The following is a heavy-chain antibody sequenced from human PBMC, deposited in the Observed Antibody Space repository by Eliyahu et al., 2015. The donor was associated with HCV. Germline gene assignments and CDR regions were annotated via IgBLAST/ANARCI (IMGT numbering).Heavy chain of an antibody. CDR2: ISSSSSYI. D-gene: IGHD6-13*01. J-gene: IGHJ5*02. V-gene: IGHV3-21*01. CDR3: ARAGAAAAPNWFDP. Sequence: GSLRLSCXASGFXFXSYSMNWVRQAPGKGLEWVSSISSSSSYIYYADSVKGRFTISRDNAKNSLYLQMNSLRAEDTAVYYCARAGAAAAPNWFDPWGQGTLVTVSS. CDR1: GFXFXSYS.